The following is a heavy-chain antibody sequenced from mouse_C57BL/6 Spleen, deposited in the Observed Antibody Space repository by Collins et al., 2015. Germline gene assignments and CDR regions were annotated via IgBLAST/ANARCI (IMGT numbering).Heavy chain of an antibody. CDR1: LLHHQWLL. CDR3: ASYYYGSSYVEAMDY. Sequence: DVQLQESGPGLVKPSLVSVSHLLCHWLLHHQWLLLELDPAVSRNKLEWMGYISYDGSNNYNPSLKNRISITRDTSKNQFFLKLNSVTTEDTATYYCASYYYGSSYVEAMDYWGQGTSVTVSS. D-gene: IGHD1-1*01. CDR2: ISYDGSN. J-gene: IGHJ4*01. V-gene: IGHV3-6*01.